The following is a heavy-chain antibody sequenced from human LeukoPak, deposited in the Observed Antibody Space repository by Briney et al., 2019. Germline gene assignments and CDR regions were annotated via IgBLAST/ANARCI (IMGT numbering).Heavy chain of an antibody. J-gene: IGHJ6*02. CDR2: ISSSGSTI. D-gene: IGHD3-10*01. Sequence: PGGSLRLSCAASGFTFSDYYMSWVRQAAGKGLEWVSYISSSGSTIYYADSVKGRFTISRDNAKNSLYLQMNSLRAEDTAVYYCARRGELLWFGEFYYGLDVWGQGTTVTVSS. V-gene: IGHV3-11*04. CDR3: ARRGELLWFGEFYYGLDV. CDR1: GFTFSDYY.